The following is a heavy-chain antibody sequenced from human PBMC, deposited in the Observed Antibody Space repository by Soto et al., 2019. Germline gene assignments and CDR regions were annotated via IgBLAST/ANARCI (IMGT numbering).Heavy chain of an antibody. J-gene: IGHJ6*02. D-gene: IGHD2-8*01. CDR3: AREGWSLPPYDGMDF. V-gene: IGHV4-59*01. CDR1: GGSISSYY. Sequence: PSETLSLTCTVSGGSISSYYWSWIRQPPGKGLEWIGYIYYSGSTNYNPSLKSRVTIAVETSKNQFSRKLSSVAAADTAVYYCAREGWSLPPYDGMDFWGQGTTVTVSS. CDR2: IYYSGST.